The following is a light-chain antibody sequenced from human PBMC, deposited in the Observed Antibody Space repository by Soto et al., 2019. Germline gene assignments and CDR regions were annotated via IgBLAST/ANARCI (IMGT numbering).Light chain of an antibody. J-gene: IGLJ2*01. V-gene: IGLV1-40*01. CDR2: GST. CDR1: SSSVGTAYD. CDR3: QSYDSSLSGSVV. Sequence: QSVLTQPPSVSGAPGQRVTISCTGSSSSVGTAYDVNWYQHLPGTAPKLLIYGSTRRPSGVPDRFSGSKSGTSASLAITGLQAEDAADYYCQSYDSSLSGSVVFGGGTKVTVL.